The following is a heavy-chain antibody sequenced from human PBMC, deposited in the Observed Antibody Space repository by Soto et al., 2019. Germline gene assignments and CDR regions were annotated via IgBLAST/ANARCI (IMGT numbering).Heavy chain of an antibody. Sequence: PGGSLRLSCAASGFTFSSYGMHWVRQAPGKGLEWVAVISYDGSNKYYADSVKGRFTISRDNSKNTLYLQMNSLRAEDTAVYYFAKDSKADFWSGHMQKSTWFAPGAREPWSPSPQ. J-gene: IGHJ5*02. CDR1: GFTFSSYG. D-gene: IGHD3-3*01. CDR2: ISYDGSNK. V-gene: IGHV3-30*18. CDR3: AKDSKADFWSGHMQKSTWFAP.